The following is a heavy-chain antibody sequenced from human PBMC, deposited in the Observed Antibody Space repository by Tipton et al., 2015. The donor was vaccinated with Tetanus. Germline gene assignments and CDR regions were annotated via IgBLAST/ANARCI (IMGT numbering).Heavy chain of an antibody. J-gene: IGHJ4*02. D-gene: IGHD2-2*01. CDR1: GALLTTGGYS. V-gene: IGHV4-30-2*01. Sequence: TLSLTCNVTGALLTTGGYSWGWIRQPPGQGLEWIGYIYQTGSTYFNPSLTGRVSMSLDTSKQQFSLSLTSATAADTAVYYCARGWSECSSWSCSPFDSWGQGTLVTVSS. CDR3: ARGWSECSSWSCSPFDS. CDR2: IYQTGST.